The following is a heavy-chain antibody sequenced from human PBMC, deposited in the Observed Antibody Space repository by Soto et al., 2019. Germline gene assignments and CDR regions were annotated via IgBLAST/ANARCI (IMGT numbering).Heavy chain of an antibody. CDR2: IYYSGST. Sequence: QLQLQESGPGLVKPSETLSLTCTVSGGSISSSSYYWGWIRQPPGKGLEWIGSIYYSGSTYYSPALKSRVTISVDTSKNQFCLKLSSVTAADTAVYYCARGDCGGDCYSSGIDYWGQGTLVTVSS. J-gene: IGHJ4*02. D-gene: IGHD2-21*02. V-gene: IGHV4-39*01. CDR3: ARGDCGGDCYSSGIDY. CDR1: GGSISSSSYY.